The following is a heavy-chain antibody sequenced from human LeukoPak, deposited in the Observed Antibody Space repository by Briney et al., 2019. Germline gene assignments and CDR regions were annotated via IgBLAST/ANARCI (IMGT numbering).Heavy chain of an antibody. D-gene: IGHD6-19*01. CDR2: IYWDDDK. J-gene: IGHJ4*02. V-gene: IGHV2-5*02. Sequence: SGPTLLNPTQTLTLTCTVSGFSLSTNGVAVGWMRQAPGKALEWLALIYWDDDKRYSPSLKSRLFITKDTSKNQVVLAMTDMDPVDTGTYYCAHRHSTGWYSCFDFWGQGTLVTVSS. CDR3: AHRHSTGWYSCFDF. CDR1: GFSLSTNGVA.